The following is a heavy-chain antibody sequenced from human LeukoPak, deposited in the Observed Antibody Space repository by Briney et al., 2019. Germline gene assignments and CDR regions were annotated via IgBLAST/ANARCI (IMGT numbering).Heavy chain of an antibody. Sequence: GGSLRLSCAASGFTVSSNYMSWVRQAPGKGLEWVSVIYSGGSTYYADSVKGRFTISRDNSKNTLYLQMNSLRAEDTAVYYCAREYSSSSGDCWGQGTLVTVSS. D-gene: IGHD6-6*01. CDR1: GFTVSSNY. CDR3: AREYSSSSGDC. CDR2: IYSGGST. V-gene: IGHV3-66*01. J-gene: IGHJ4*02.